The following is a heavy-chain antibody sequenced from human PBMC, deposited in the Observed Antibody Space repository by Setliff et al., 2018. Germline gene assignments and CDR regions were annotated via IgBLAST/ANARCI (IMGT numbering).Heavy chain of an antibody. J-gene: IGHJ4*02. D-gene: IGHD6-6*01. CDR3: AKRGHYSSSDGLSFDF. CDR2: VYNGNDET. Sequence: GGSLRLSCVASGFTFSAYGMSWVRQAPGKGLEWVSSVYNGNDETKYADSVKGRFTISRDRSKNTVYLKMNRLRAEDTAVYYCAKRGHYSSSDGLSFDFWGQGTQVTVSS. V-gene: IGHV3-23*01. CDR1: GFTFSAYG.